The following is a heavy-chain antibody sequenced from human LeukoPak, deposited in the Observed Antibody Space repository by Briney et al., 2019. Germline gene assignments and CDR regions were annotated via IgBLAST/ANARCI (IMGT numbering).Heavy chain of an antibody. V-gene: IGHV2-5*02. CDR3: AHRGKYLTWFDP. J-gene: IGHJ5*02. CDR2: IYSDNDK. CDR1: GFSLTTSAVG. D-gene: IGHD2-2*01. Sequence: SGPTLVKPTQTLTLTCTFSGFSLTTSAVGVGWIRKPPGQPLEWLALIYSDNDKRYNPSLKSRLSITKDTSKNQVALTVTNVNVEDTATYFCAHRGKYLTWFDPWGQGTLVIVSS.